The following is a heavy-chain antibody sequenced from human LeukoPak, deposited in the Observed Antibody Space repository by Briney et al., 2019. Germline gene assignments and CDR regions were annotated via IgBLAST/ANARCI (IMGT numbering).Heavy chain of an antibody. V-gene: IGHV3-21*01. CDR3: ARDLTTVIAHVLYFDS. CDR2: ISSTTTYI. Sequence: GGSLRLSCVASGFTFSDYSMGWVRQSPGKGLERVASISSTTTYIFYADSVKGRFTISRDNAKNSLYLQMNSLRAEDTAVYYCARDLTTVIAHVLYFDSWGQGTLVTVSS. J-gene: IGHJ4*02. D-gene: IGHD4-11*01. CDR1: GFTFSDYS.